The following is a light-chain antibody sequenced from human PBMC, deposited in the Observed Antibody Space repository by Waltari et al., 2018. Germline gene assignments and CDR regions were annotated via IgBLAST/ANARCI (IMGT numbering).Light chain of an antibody. Sequence: QLVLTQSPSASASLGASVKLTCTLSSGHSSNIIAWHQQQPEQGPRYLMKVNSDGSHTKGDGIPDRFPGSGSGAERYLTISSVQSEDEADYYCQTGGHGTWVFGGGTKLTVL. J-gene: IGLJ3*02. CDR1: SGHSSNI. CDR3: QTGGHGTWV. CDR2: VNSDGSH. V-gene: IGLV4-69*01.